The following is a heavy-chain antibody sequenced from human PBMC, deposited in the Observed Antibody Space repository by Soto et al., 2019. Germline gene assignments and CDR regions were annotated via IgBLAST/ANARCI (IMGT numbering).Heavy chain of an antibody. CDR1: GDSVSSNSAA. CDR3: ARSRMVTTSPRSGDMDF. Sequence: PSQTLSLTCAISGDSVSSNSAAWNWIRQSPSRGLEWLGRTYYRSKWYNDYAVSVKSRITINPDTSKNQFSLQLNSVTPEDTAVYYCARSRMVTTSPRSGDMDFWGKGTPVKSP. CDR2: TYYRSKWYN. V-gene: IGHV6-1*01. D-gene: IGHD4-17*01. J-gene: IGHJ6*03.